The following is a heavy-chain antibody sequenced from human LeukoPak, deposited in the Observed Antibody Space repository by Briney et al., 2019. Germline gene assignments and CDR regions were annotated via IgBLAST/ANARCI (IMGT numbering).Heavy chain of an antibody. D-gene: IGHD6-6*01. CDR3: ARGRMAARYYYYYMDV. Sequence: SETLSLTCAVYGGSFSGYFWSWIRQSPGKGLEWIGEINHSGSTNYTPSLKSRVTISVDTSKNQFSLKLSSVTAADTAVYYCARGRMAARYYYYYMDVWGKGTTVTVSS. J-gene: IGHJ6*03. CDR2: INHSGST. V-gene: IGHV4-34*01. CDR1: GGSFSGYF.